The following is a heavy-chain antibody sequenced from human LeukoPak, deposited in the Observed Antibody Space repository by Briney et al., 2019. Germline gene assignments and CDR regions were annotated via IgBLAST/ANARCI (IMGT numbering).Heavy chain of an antibody. CDR1: GFTFSSYA. Sequence: GPLGHSCAASGFTFSSYAMHWVRPAPGKGLEWVAVISYDGSNKYYADSVKGRFTISRDNSKNTLYLQMNSLRAEDTAVYYCARPDYADYWGQGTLVTVSS. CDR3: ARPDYADY. V-gene: IGHV3-30-3*01. CDR2: ISYDGSNK. J-gene: IGHJ4*02.